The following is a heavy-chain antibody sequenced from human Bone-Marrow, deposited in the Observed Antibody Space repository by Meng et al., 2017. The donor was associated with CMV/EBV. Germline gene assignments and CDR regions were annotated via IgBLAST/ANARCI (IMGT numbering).Heavy chain of an antibody. V-gene: IGHV4-34*01. D-gene: IGHD1-26*01. CDR1: GGSFSGYY. CDR2: INHSGST. J-gene: IGHJ4*02. CDR3: SRDFRSGRGDSGSGWVY. Sequence: SETLSLTCAVYGGSFSGYYWSWIRQPPGKGLEGIGEINHSGSTNYNPSLKSRVTISVDTSKNQFSLKLSSVTAADTAVYYCSRDFRSGRGDSGSGWVYWGQGTLVTVSS.